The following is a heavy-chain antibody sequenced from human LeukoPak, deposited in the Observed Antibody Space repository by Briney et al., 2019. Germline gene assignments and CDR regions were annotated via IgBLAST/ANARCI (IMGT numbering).Heavy chain of an antibody. Sequence: GGSLRLSCAASGFTFSSYAMHWVRQAPGKGLEWVAVISYDGSNKYYADSVKGRFTISRDNSKNTLYLQMNSLRAEDTAVYYCAKDTVKVTTIRRVPHYMDVWGKGTTVTISS. D-gene: IGHD5-12*01. J-gene: IGHJ6*03. CDR3: AKDTVKVTTIRRVPHYMDV. V-gene: IGHV3-30*04. CDR1: GFTFSSYA. CDR2: ISYDGSNK.